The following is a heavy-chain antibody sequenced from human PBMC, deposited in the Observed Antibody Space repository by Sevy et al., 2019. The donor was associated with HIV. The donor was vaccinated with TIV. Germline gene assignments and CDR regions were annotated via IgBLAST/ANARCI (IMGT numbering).Heavy chain of an antibody. D-gene: IGHD2-2*01. CDR2: INHSGST. Sequence: SETLSLTCAVYGGSFSGYYWSWIRQPPGKGLEWIGEINHSGSTNYNPSLKSRVTISGDTSKNQFSPKLSSVTAGDTAVYYCARHCSSTSCSHAFDIWGQGTMVTVSS. V-gene: IGHV4-34*01. CDR3: ARHCSSTSCSHAFDI. J-gene: IGHJ3*02. CDR1: GGSFSGYY.